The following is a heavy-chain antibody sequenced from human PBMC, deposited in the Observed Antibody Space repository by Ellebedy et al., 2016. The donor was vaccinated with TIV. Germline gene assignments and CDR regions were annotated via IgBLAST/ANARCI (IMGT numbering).Heavy chain of an antibody. D-gene: IGHD1-26*01. CDR1: GGTFSSYG. Sequence: AASAKVSCKASGGTFSSYGISWVRQAPGQGLEWMGRLIPMLGIPNYAQKFQGRVTIIADKSTSTAYMELSSLRSEDTAVYYCAATSGSYRWMLLAGPLDDAFDIWGQGTMVIVSS. V-gene: IGHV1-69*04. CDR2: LIPMLGIP. J-gene: IGHJ3*02. CDR3: AATSGSYRWMLLAGPLDDAFDI.